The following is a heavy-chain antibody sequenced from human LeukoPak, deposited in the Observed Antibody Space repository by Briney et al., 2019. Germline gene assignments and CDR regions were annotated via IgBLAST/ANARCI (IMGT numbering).Heavy chain of an antibody. J-gene: IGHJ6*04. D-gene: IGHD2-2*01. CDR2: IIPILGTA. CDR3: ARALREDIVVVPAAPPYYYGMDV. V-gene: IGHV1-69*13. CDR1: GGTFSSYA. Sequence: ASVKVSCKASGGTFSSYAISWVRQAPGQGLEWMGGIIPILGTANYAQKFQGRVTITADESTSTAYVELSSLRSEDTAVYYCARALREDIVVVPAAPPYYYGMDVWGKGTTVTVSS.